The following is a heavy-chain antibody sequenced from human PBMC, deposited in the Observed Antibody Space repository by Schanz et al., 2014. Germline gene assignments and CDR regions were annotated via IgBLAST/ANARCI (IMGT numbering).Heavy chain of an antibody. Sequence: VQLVESGGGVVQPGRSLRLSCAASGFTFSAYAMTWVRQIPGKGLEWVSAISGRDGSTYYAESVKGRFTISRDNSNKPVDLQMNSLRAEDKAVCYCAKSQGSSFDSWGQGTLVTVSS. CDR1: GFTFSAYA. CDR2: ISGRDGST. V-gene: IGHV3-23*04. D-gene: IGHD6-13*01. J-gene: IGHJ4*02. CDR3: AKSQGSSFDS.